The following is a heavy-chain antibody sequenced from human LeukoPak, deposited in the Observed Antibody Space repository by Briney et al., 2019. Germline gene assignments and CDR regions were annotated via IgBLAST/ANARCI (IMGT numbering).Heavy chain of an antibody. V-gene: IGHV3-7*01. Sequence: TGGSLRLSCAASGFTFNNYWMSWVRQAPGKGLEWVANIKQDGGEKYYVDSVKGRFTISRDNANNSLYLQMNSLRAEDAAVYYCARDEIWVAAATGYFYYYMDVWGKGTTVTISS. J-gene: IGHJ6*03. CDR3: ARDEIWVAAATGYFYYYMDV. CDR2: IKQDGGEK. CDR1: GFTFNNYW. D-gene: IGHD6-25*01.